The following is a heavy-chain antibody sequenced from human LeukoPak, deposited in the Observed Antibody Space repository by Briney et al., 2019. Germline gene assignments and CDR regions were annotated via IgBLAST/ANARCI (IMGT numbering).Heavy chain of an antibody. CDR2: IYYSGST. J-gene: IGHJ3*02. Sequence: SETLSLTCAVYGGSFSGYYWSWIRQPPGKGLEWIGDIYYSGSTNYNPSLKSRVTMSVDTSKNQFSLKLSSVTAADTAVYYCARVDGRYYYGSGSYSLALDAFDIWGQGTMVTVSS. D-gene: IGHD3-10*01. CDR3: ARVDGRYYYGSGSYSLALDAFDI. CDR1: GGSFSGYY. V-gene: IGHV4-59*01.